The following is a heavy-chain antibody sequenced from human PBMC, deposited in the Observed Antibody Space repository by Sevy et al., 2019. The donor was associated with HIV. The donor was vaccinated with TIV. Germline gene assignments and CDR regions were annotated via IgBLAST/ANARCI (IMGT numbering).Heavy chain of an antibody. V-gene: IGHV5-51*06. Sequence: ESLKISCQASGYSFTKFWIGWVRQMPGKGLEWMGIIYPSDSDTTYSPSFQGQVTISADKSINTTYLQWSSLKASDTAMYYCARRGGYIWDNYRYDAFDIWGQGTMVTVSS. D-gene: IGHD3-16*02. CDR3: ARRGGYIWDNYRYDAFDI. CDR2: IYPSDSDT. J-gene: IGHJ3*02. CDR1: GYSFTKFW.